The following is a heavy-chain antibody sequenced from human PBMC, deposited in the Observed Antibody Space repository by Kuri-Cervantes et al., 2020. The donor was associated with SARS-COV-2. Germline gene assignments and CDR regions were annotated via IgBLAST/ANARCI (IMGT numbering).Heavy chain of an antibody. D-gene: IGHD2-21*01. J-gene: IGHJ5*02. CDR2: IYYSGNT. CDR3: ARTDSPPLNWFDP. V-gene: IGHV4-39*07. Sequence: GSLGLSCTASGGSIRSGSYYWGWIRQSPGKGLEWIGSIYYSGNTLYNPSLKSRLTISVDTSKNQFSLKLSSVTAADTAVYYCARTDSPPLNWFDPWGQGTLVTVSS. CDR1: GGSIRSGSYY.